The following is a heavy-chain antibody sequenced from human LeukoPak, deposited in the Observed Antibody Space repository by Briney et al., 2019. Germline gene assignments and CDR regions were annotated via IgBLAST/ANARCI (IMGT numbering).Heavy chain of an antibody. D-gene: IGHD3-10*01. Sequence: SGGSLRLSCAASGFTFSNAWMSWVRQAPGKGLEWVGRIKSKTDGGTRDYAAPVKGRFTISRDDSENTLYLQMNSLKTEDTAVYYCTSYYYGSENYYDYWAQGTLVTVPS. J-gene: IGHJ4*02. CDR1: GFTFSNAW. CDR3: TSYYYGSENYYDY. CDR2: IKSKTDGGTR. V-gene: IGHV3-15*01.